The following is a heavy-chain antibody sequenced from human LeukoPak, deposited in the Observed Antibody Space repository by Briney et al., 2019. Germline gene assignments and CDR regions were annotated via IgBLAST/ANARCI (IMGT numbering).Heavy chain of an antibody. CDR1: GFTFSSYG. D-gene: IGHD3-16*01. CDR3: AKRWGTAAYWFDP. J-gene: IGHJ5*02. V-gene: IGHV3-33*06. CDR2: IRYDGSNK. Sequence: GRSLRLSCAASGFTFSSYGMHWVRQAPGKGLEWVAVIRYDGSNKYYADSVKGRFTISRDNSKNTLYLQMNSLRAEDTAVYYCAKRWGTAAYWFDPWGQGTLVTVSS.